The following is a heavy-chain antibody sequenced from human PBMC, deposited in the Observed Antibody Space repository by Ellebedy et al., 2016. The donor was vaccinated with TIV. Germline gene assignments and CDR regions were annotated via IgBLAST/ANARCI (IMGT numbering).Heavy chain of an antibody. V-gene: IGHV4-4*02. Sequence: SETLSLTCAVSGGSISSSNWWSWVRQPPGKGLEWIGEIYHSGSTNYNPSLKSRVTTSVDKSKNQFSLKLSSVTAADTAVYYCARVGQWLVFDYWGQGTLVTVSS. D-gene: IGHD6-19*01. J-gene: IGHJ4*02. CDR1: GGSISSSNW. CDR2: IYHSGST. CDR3: ARVGQWLVFDY.